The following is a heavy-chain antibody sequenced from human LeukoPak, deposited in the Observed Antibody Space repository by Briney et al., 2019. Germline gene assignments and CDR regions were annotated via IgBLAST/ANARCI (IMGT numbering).Heavy chain of an antibody. CDR3: ARTLWFGESSPYYYYYYYMDV. D-gene: IGHD3-10*01. J-gene: IGHJ6*03. V-gene: IGHV4-39*01. CDR2: IYYSGST. Sequence: PSETLSLTCTVSGGSISSSSYYWGWIRQPPGKGLEWIGSIYYSGSTYYNPSLKSRVTISVDTSKNQFSLKLSSVTAADTAVYYCARTLWFGESSPYYYYYYYMDVWGKGTTVTISS. CDR1: GGSISSSSYY.